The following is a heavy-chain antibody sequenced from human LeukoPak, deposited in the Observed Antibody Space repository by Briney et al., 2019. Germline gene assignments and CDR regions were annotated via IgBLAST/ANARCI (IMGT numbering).Heavy chain of an antibody. J-gene: IGHJ4*02. V-gene: IGHV4-59*01. CDR1: GGSISSYY. CDR3: ARYYDSSGYFDY. Sequence: SETLSLTCTVSGGSISSYYWSWIRQPPGKGLEWIGYIYYSGSTSYNPSLKSRVTISVDTSQNQFSLKLNSVTAADTAVYYCARYYDSSGYFDYWGQGTLVTVSS. D-gene: IGHD3-22*01. CDR2: IYYSGST.